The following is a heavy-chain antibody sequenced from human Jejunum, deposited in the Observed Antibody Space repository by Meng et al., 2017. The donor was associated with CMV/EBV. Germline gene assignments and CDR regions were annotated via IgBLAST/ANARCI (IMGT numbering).Heavy chain of an antibody. Sequence: FTVSTYCMSGVRQAPGRGLEWVANIKQDGSEKYYVDSVKGRFTIPRDNAKNSLYLQMNSLRAEDTAVYYCARSLRFLEWLSPFDYWGQGTLVTVSS. CDR1: FTVSTYC. J-gene: IGHJ4*02. CDR2: IKQDGSEK. V-gene: IGHV3-7*01. D-gene: IGHD3-3*01. CDR3: ARSLRFLEWLSPFDY.